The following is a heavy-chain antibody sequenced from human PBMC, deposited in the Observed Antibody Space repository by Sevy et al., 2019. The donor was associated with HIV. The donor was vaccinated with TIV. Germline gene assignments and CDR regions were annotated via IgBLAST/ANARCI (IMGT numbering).Heavy chain of an antibody. J-gene: IGHJ3*02. V-gene: IGHV2-5*02. CDR2: IYWDNDK. CDR1: GFSLSTSGVG. CDR3: AHQKQWELLKGAFDI. D-gene: IGHD1-26*01. Sequence: SGPTLVQPTQTLTLTCTFSGFSLSTSGVGVGWIRQPPGKALNWLALIYWDNDKRYSPSLKSRLTITKDTSKNQVVLTMTHMDPVDTGTYYCAHQKQWELLKGAFDIWGQGTMVTVSS.